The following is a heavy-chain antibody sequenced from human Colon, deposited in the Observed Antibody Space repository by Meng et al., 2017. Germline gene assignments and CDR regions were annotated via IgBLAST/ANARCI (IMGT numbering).Heavy chain of an antibody. CDR2: ISGSGGST. J-gene: IGHJ4*02. CDR1: GFTFSSYA. Sequence: GESLKISCAASGFTFSSYAMSWVRQAPGKGLEWVSAISGSGGSTYYADSVKGRFTISRDNSKNTLYLQMSSLRAEDTAVYYCAKENYDSSGYYRTGFDYWGQGTLVTVSS. D-gene: IGHD3-22*01. V-gene: IGHV3-23*01. CDR3: AKENYDSSGYYRTGFDY.